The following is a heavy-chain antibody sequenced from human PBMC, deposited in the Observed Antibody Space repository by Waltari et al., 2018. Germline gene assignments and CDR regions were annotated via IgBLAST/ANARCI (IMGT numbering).Heavy chain of an antibody. D-gene: IGHD5-18*01. CDR3: TREAFKYGYTVGSDY. J-gene: IGHJ4*02. CDR2: LNPDGNTA. Sequence: EVQMVESGGALVQPGDSLRLSFAASGLPFSKQRMHWVRQVPGKELEWLSRLNPDGNTAMYADSVKGRFTISRDNAKNIVYLHMVRLRAEDTAIYYCTREAFKYGYTVGSDYWGQGTLVTVSS. CDR1: GLPFSKQR. V-gene: IGHV3-74*03.